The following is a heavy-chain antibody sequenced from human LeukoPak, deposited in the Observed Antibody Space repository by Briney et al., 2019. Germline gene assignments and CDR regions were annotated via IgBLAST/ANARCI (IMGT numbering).Heavy chain of an antibody. J-gene: IGHJ3*02. Sequence: ETLSLTCTVSGGSISSYYWSWIRQPAGKGLEWIGRIYTSGSTNYNPSLKSRVTMSVDTSKNQFSLKLSSVTAADTAVYYCARDGNSRYYYDSSPSDAFDIWGQGTMVTVSS. V-gene: IGHV4-4*07. CDR3: ARDGNSRYYYDSSPSDAFDI. CDR2: IYTSGST. CDR1: GGSISSYY. D-gene: IGHD3-22*01.